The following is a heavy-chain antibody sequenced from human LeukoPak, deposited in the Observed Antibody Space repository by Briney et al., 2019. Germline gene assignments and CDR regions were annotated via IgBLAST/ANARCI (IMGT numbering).Heavy chain of an antibody. D-gene: IGHD6-25*01. CDR2: ISSSSSYI. Sequence: GSLRLSXXXSGFTXXSYSMNWVRQAPGKGLEWVSSISSSSSYIYYADSVKGRFTISRDNAKNSLYLQMNSLRAEDTAVYYCARWVSAVNWFDHWGQGTLVTVSS. V-gene: IGHV3-21*01. CDR3: ARWVSAVNWFDH. J-gene: IGHJ5*02. CDR1: GFTXXSYS.